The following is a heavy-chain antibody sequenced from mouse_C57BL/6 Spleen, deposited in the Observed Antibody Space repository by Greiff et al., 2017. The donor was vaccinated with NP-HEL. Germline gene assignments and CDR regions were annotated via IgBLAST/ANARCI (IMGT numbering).Heavy chain of an antibody. CDR1: GYTFTSYW. CDR3: ASPLYYDYDGYFDY. Sequence: VQLQQPRAELVKPGASVKLSCKASGYTFTSYWMHWVKQRPGQGLEWIGMIHPNSGSTNYNEKFKSKATLTVDKSSSTAYMQLSSLTSEDSAVYYCASPLYYDYDGYFDYWGQGTTLTVSS. D-gene: IGHD2-4*01. CDR2: IHPNSGST. J-gene: IGHJ2*01. V-gene: IGHV1-64*01.